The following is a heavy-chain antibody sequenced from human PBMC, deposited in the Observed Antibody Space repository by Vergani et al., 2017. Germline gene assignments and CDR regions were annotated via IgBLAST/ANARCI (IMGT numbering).Heavy chain of an antibody. V-gene: IGHV3-23*04. CDR3: AKDRGHYYDSSGYYDAFDI. CDR2: ISGSGGST. CDR1: GFTFSSYA. D-gene: IGHD3-22*01. J-gene: IGHJ3*02. Sequence: VQLVESGGGVVQPGRSLRLSCAASGFTFSSYAMSWVRQAPGKGLEWVSAISGSGGSTYYADSVKGRFTISRDNSKNTLYLQMNSLRAEDTAVYYCAKDRGHYYDSSGYYDAFDIWGQGTMVTVSS.